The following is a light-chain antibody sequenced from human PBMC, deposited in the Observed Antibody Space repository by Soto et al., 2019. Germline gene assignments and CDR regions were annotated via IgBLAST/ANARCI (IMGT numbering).Light chain of an antibody. Sequence: NVLTQSPGTVSLSPGEGATLSCRASQIISSNYLAWYHQKPGQAPRLLIYGAFNRATGIPARFSGSGSGTDFTLTISSLEPEDSAVYYCQQRNIWPPVTFGHGTRLEIK. J-gene: IGKJ5*01. CDR2: GAF. V-gene: IGKV3-11*01. CDR3: QQRNIWPPVT. CDR1: QIISSNY.